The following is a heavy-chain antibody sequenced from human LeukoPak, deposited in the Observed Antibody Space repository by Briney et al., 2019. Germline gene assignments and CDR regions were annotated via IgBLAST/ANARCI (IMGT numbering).Heavy chain of an antibody. CDR2: IYYSGST. Sequence: KPSETLSLTCTVSGGSISSSSNYWGWIRQPPGKGLEWIGSIYYSGSTYYNPSLKSRVTISVDTSKNQFSLKLSSVTAADTAVYYCARHVRSPGALYYMDVWGKGTTVTVSS. V-gene: IGHV4-39*01. CDR3: ARHVRSPGALYYMDV. D-gene: IGHD3-10*02. J-gene: IGHJ6*03. CDR1: GGSISSSSNY.